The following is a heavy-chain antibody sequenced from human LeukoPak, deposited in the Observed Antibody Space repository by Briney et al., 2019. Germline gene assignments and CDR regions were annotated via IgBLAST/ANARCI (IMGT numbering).Heavy chain of an antibody. Sequence: GGSLRLSCAASGFTFSSYAMSWVRQAPGKGLEWVSAISGSGGSTYYADSVKGRFTISRDNSKNTLYLQMNSLRAEDTAVYYCAKVAIRFLGWLSHQIRWYYFDYWGQGTLVTVSS. CDR3: AKVAIRFLGWLSHQIRWYYFDY. V-gene: IGHV3-23*01. J-gene: IGHJ4*02. CDR1: GFTFSSYA. CDR2: ISGSGGST. D-gene: IGHD3-3*01.